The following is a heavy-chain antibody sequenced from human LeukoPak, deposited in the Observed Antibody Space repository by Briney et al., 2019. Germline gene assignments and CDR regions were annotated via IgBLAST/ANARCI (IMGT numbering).Heavy chain of an antibody. D-gene: IGHD6-13*01. V-gene: IGHV4-4*07. J-gene: IGHJ4*02. Sequence: SETLSLTCIASGDSISNYYWSWIRQPAGKGLEWIGRIYTSGSTNYNPSLKSRVTMSVDTSKNQFSLKLSSVTAADTAVYYCAREAAAGTFYIDYWGQGTLVSVSS. CDR3: AREAAAGTFYIDY. CDR1: GDSISNYY. CDR2: IYTSGST.